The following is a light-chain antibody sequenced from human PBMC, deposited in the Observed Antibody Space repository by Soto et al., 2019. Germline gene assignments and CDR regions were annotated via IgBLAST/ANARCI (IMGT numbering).Light chain of an antibody. CDR2: AAS. Sequence: DIQLTQSPSSLAASVGGRGTRTCRASETISTFLNWYQHKPGKAPRLLISAASRLQSGVPPRFSGSGSGTEFTLTINSLRPEDFASYYCQQNYSSSPITFGPGTRLDIK. V-gene: IGKV1-39*01. J-gene: IGKJ5*01. CDR1: ETISTF. CDR3: QQNYSSSPIT.